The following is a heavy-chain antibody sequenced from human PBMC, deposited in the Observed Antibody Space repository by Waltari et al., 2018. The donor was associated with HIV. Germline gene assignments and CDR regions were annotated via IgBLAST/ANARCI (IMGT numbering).Heavy chain of an antibody. V-gene: IGHV3-21*01. D-gene: IGHD1-20*01. CDR1: GFTFSTYS. CDR2: ISGGSNYI. J-gene: IGHJ6*02. CDR3: ARPPYNWNFQGFEV. Sequence: EVQLVESGGGLVKPGGSLRLSCAASGFTFSTYSMNWVRQAPGKGLEWISAISGGSNYIYYTDSVKGRFTISRDNAKNSLYLQMNSLRAEDTAVYYCARPPYNWNFQGFEVWGQGTTVTVSS.